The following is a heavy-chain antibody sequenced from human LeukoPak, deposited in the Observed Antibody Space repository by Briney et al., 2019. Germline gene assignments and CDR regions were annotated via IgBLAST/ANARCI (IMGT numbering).Heavy chain of an antibody. CDR2: ISGSGGST. CDR1: GFTFSSYA. CDR3: AKDREPLLRYFDWLLDFDY. D-gene: IGHD3-9*01. V-gene: IGHV3-23*01. Sequence: GGSLRLSCAASGFTFSSYAMSWVRQAPGKGLEWVSAISGSGGSTYYADSVKGRSTISRDNSKNTLYLQMNSLRAEDTAVYYCAKDREPLLRYFDWLLDFDYWGQGTLVTVST. J-gene: IGHJ4*02.